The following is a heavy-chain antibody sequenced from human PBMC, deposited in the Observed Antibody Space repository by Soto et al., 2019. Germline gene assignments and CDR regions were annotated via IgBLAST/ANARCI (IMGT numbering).Heavy chain of an antibody. D-gene: IGHD1-1*01. CDR2: IRSKANSCAT. Sequence: GGSLRLSCAASGFTFSGSAMHWVRQASGKGLEWVGRIRSKANSCATAYAASVKGRFTISRDDSKNTAYLQMNSLKTEDTAVYYCTRFPAVQLERRTYYYYYMDVWGKGTTVTVSS. CDR1: GFTFSGSA. V-gene: IGHV3-73*01. J-gene: IGHJ6*03. CDR3: TRFPAVQLERRTYYYYYMDV.